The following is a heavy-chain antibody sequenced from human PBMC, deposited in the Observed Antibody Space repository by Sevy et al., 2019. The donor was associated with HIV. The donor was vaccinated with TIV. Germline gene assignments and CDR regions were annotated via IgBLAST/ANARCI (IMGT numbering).Heavy chain of an antibody. CDR3: ARYVDRIMETDY. J-gene: IGHJ4*02. CDR2: IYYSGRT. CDR1: GGSISSSSYY. V-gene: IGHV4-39*01. Sequence: SETLSLTCIVSGGSISSSSYYWGWIRQPPGKGLEWIGSIYYSGRTDYNPSLKSRVTISVDTSKKKFSLKLSSVTAADTAVYYCARYVDRIMETDYWGQGTLVTVSS. D-gene: IGHD3-16*01.